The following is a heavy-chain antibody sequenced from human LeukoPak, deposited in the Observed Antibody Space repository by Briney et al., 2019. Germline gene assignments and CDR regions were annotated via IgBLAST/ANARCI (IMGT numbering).Heavy chain of an antibody. J-gene: IGHJ4*02. CDR2: ISAYNGNT. CDR1: GYTFTSYG. Sequence: GASVKVSCTASGYTFTSYGISWVRQAPGQGLEWMGWISAYNGNTNYAQKLQGRVTMTTDTSTSTAYMELRSLRSDDTAVYYCARDPWELLRAPFDYWGQGTLVTVSS. CDR3: ARDPWELLRAPFDY. V-gene: IGHV1-18*01. D-gene: IGHD1-26*01.